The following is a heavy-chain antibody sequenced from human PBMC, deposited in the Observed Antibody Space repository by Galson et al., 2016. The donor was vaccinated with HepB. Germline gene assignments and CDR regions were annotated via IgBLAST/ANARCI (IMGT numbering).Heavy chain of an antibody. V-gene: IGHV3-66*04. D-gene: IGHD6-13*01. J-gene: IGHJ4*02. Sequence: SLRLSCAVSGFTVSSNYMSWVRQPPGKGLEWVSVIYSGGRTDYADSVKGRFSISRDNSQNTVYLQTDSLRADDTAVYYRVRHYSSRWFFGYWGQGTLVTVSS. CDR3: VRHYSSRWFFGY. CDR2: IYSGGRT. CDR1: GFTVSSNY.